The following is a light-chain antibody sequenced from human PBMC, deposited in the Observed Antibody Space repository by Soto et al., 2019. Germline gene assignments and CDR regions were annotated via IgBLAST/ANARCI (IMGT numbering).Light chain of an antibody. CDR1: QDISDD. V-gene: IGKV1-6*01. J-gene: IGKJ1*01. Sequence: AIQMTQSPSSLSASVGGRVTITCRASQDISDDVGWYQQTPGKAPKLLISGASRLQSGVPSRFSGSGSGAAFTLTITSLRPEDSATYYCLQNHNYPRTFGQGTKV. CDR2: GAS. CDR3: LQNHNYPRT.